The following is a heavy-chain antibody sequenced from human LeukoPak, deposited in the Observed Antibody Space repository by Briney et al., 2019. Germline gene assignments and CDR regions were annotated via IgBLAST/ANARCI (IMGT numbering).Heavy chain of an antibody. CDR3: ARATVPAATLSY. CDR1: GYTFTGYY. J-gene: IGHJ4*02. CDR2: ISAYNGNT. Sequence: GASVKVSCKASGYTFTGYYMHWVRQAPGQGLEWMGWISAYNGNTNYAQKLQGRVTMTTDTSTSTAYMELRSLRSDDTAVYYCARATVPAATLSYWGQGTLVTVSS. D-gene: IGHD2-2*01. V-gene: IGHV1-18*04.